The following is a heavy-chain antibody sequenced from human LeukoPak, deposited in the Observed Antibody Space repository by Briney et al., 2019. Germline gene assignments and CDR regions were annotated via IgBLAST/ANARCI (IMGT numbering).Heavy chain of an antibody. Sequence: GGSLRLSCAASGFTFSSYPMSWVRQAPGKGLEWVSVISGSGGSTYYVDSVKGRFTISRDNSRNTLYLQMNSLRAEDTAVYYCARRPVKDITVTASYWYFDLWGRGTQVTVSS. CDR3: ARRPVKDITVTASYWYFDL. D-gene: IGHD2-21*02. CDR2: ISGSGGST. V-gene: IGHV3-23*01. J-gene: IGHJ2*01. CDR1: GFTFSSYP.